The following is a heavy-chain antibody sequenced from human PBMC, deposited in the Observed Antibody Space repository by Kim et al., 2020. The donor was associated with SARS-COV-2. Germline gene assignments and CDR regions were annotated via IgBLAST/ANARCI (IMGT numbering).Heavy chain of an antibody. Sequence: TIYAQKFQGRVTMTEETSTATAYMELSSLRSEDTAVYYCATVGGYWNFGYWGQGTLVTVSS. CDR2: T. CDR3: ATVGGYWNFGY. J-gene: IGHJ4*02. D-gene: IGHD2-21*01. V-gene: IGHV1-24*01.